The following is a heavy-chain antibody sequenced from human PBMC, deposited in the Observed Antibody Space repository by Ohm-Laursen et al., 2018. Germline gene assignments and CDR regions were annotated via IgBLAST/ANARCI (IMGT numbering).Heavy chain of an antibody. Sequence: GASVKVSCKASGYTFTGYYMHWVRQAPGQGLEWMGWISAYNGNTNYAQKLQGRVTMTTDTSTSTAYMELRSLRSDDTAVYYCARGGAAGDHDAFDIWGQGTMVTVSS. J-gene: IGHJ3*02. D-gene: IGHD6-13*01. CDR3: ARGGAAGDHDAFDI. CDR2: ISAYNGNT. V-gene: IGHV1-18*04. CDR1: GYTFTGYY.